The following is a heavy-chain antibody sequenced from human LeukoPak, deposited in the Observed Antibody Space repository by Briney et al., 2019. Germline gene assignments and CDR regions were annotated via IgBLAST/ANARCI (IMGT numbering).Heavy chain of an antibody. D-gene: IGHD4-17*01. Sequence: ASVKVSCKASGGTFSSYAISWVRQAPGQGLEWMGWINPNSGGTNYAQKFQGRVTMTRDTSISTAYMELSRLRSDDTAVYYCARVKQYYGDYDDWGQGTLVTVSS. CDR3: ARVKQYYGDYDD. CDR2: INPNSGGT. CDR1: GGTFSSYA. J-gene: IGHJ4*02. V-gene: IGHV1-2*02.